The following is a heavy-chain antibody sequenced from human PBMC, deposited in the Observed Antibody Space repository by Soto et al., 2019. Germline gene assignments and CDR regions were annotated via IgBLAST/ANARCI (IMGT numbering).Heavy chain of an antibody. J-gene: IGHJ4*02. CDR2: ISGSGGST. Sequence: GGSLRLSCAASGFTFSSYAMSWVRQAPGKGLEWVSAISGSGGSTYYADSVKGRFTISRDNSKNTLYLQMNSLRAEDTAVYYCAKVLFDLYHYYDSSGLFDYWGQGTLVTVSS. CDR1: GFTFSSYA. CDR3: AKVLFDLYHYYDSSGLFDY. V-gene: IGHV3-23*01. D-gene: IGHD3-22*01.